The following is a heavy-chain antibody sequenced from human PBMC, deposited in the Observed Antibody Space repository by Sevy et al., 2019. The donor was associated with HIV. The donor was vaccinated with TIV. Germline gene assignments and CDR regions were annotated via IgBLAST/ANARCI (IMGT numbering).Heavy chain of an antibody. CDR1: GFTFSSYA. V-gene: IGHV3-23*01. Sequence: GGSLRLSCAASGFTFSSYAMSWVRQAPGKGLEWVSGISGSGGSTYYADSVKGRFTISRDNSKNTLYLQMNSLRAEDTAVYYCARAAGSGTYYCGDFDYWGQGSLVTVSS. D-gene: IGHD3-10*01. J-gene: IGHJ4*02. CDR2: ISGSGGST. CDR3: ARAAGSGTYYCGDFDY.